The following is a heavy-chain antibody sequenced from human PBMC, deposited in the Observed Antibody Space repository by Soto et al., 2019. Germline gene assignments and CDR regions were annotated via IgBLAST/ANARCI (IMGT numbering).Heavy chain of an antibody. D-gene: IGHD2-15*01. J-gene: IGHJ5*02. Sequence: SETLSLTCTVSGGSISSYYWSWIRQPPGKGQEWIGYIYYSGSTNYNPSLKSRVTISVDTSKNQFSLKLSSVTAADTAVYYCARWEGYCSGGSCYGWFDPWGQGTLVTVSS. CDR1: GGSISSYY. V-gene: IGHV4-59*01. CDR3: ARWEGYCSGGSCYGWFDP. CDR2: IYYSGST.